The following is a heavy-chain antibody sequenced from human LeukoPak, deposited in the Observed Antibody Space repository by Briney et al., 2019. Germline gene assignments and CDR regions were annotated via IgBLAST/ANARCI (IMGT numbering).Heavy chain of an antibody. J-gene: IGHJ1*01. Sequence: GGSLRLSCAASGFTFSSYGMHWVRQAPGKGLEWVAFIRYDGSNKYYADSVKGRFTISRDNSKNTLYLQMNSLRAEDTAVYYCAKEISSTSCYTICAEYFQHWGQGTLVTVSS. CDR2: IRYDGSNK. CDR3: AKEISSTSCYTICAEYFQH. CDR1: GFTFSSYG. V-gene: IGHV3-30*02. D-gene: IGHD2-2*02.